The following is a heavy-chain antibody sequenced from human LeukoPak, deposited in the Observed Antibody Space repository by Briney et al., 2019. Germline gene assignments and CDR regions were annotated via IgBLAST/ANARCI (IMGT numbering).Heavy chain of an antibody. J-gene: IGHJ1*01. CDR3: ARQGGDYGSEYFQH. Sequence: SGGSLRLSCAASGFTLSGYWLSWVRQAPGKGLEWIGSIYYSGSTYYNPSLKSRVTISVDTSKNQFSLKLSSVTAADTAVYYCARQGGDYGSEYFQHWGQGTLVTVSS. CDR2: IYYSGST. D-gene: IGHD4-17*01. CDR1: GFTLSGYW. V-gene: IGHV4-39*01.